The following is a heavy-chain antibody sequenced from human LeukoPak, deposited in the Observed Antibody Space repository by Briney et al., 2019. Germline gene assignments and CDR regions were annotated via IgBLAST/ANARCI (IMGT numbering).Heavy chain of an antibody. D-gene: IGHD2-21*02. CDR2: ISYDGSNK. CDR3: ARVHCGGDCLENYFDY. J-gene: IGHJ4*02. CDR1: GFTFSSYA. Sequence: GGSLRLSCAASGFTFSSYAMPWVRQAPGKGLEWVAVISYDGSNKYYADSVKGRFTISRDNSKNTLYLQMNSLRAEDTAVYYCARVHCGGDCLENYFDYWGQGTLVTVSS. V-gene: IGHV3-30-3*01.